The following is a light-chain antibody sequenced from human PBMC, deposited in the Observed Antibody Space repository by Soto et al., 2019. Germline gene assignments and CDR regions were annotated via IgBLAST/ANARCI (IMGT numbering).Light chain of an antibody. CDR3: QQYGSSPWT. CDR1: QSVSSNY. Sequence: EIVLTQSPGTLSLSPGERATLSCRASQSVSSNYLAWYQQKPGQAPRLLIYGASSTATGIPDRFSGSESGTDFTLTISRLEPEDFAVYYCQQYGSSPWTFGQGTKVEIK. J-gene: IGKJ1*01. V-gene: IGKV3-20*01. CDR2: GAS.